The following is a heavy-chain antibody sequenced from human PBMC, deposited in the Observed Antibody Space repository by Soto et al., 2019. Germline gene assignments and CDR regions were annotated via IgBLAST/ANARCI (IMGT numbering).Heavy chain of an antibody. CDR2: IYWDDDT. CDR1: GFSLTTSGVG. CDR3: AHRTTTVTWWFDP. V-gene: IGHV2-5*02. Sequence: QITLKASGPTLVKPTQTLTLTCTFSGFSLTTSGVGVGWIRQPPGKALEWLALIYWDDDTRSSPSLTSRLTLTKDTSKIRVVLRMTNMDPADTATYFCAHRTTTVTWWFDPWGQGTLVTVSS. J-gene: IGHJ5*02. D-gene: IGHD4-17*01.